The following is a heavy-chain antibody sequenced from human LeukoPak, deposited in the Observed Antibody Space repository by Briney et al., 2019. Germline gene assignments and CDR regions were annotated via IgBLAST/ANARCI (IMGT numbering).Heavy chain of an antibody. CDR2: INPNSGGT. CDR1: XYTFTGXY. V-gene: IGHV1-2*02. Sequence: VKVSFKASXYTFTGXYMHWVRQAPGQGREWMGWINPNSGGTNYAQKFQGRVTMTRDTSISTAYMELSRLRSDDTAVYYCAREFVGISVWFDPWGQGTLVTVSS. D-gene: IGHD2-21*01. CDR3: AREFVGISVWFDP. J-gene: IGHJ5*02.